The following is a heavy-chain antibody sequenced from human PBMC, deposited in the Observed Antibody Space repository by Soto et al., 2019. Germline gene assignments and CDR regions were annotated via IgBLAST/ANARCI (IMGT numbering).Heavy chain of an antibody. V-gene: IGHV3-23*01. D-gene: IGHD6-13*01. CDR3: AKQERPSSSWYPAERYFDY. J-gene: IGHJ4*02. CDR2: ISGSGGST. Sequence: PGGSLRLSCAASGFTFSSYAMSWVRQAPGKGLEWVSAISGSGGSTYYADSVKGRFTISRDNSKNTLYLQMNSLRAEDTAVYYCAKQERPSSSWYPAERYFDYWGQGTLVTVSS. CDR1: GFTFSSYA.